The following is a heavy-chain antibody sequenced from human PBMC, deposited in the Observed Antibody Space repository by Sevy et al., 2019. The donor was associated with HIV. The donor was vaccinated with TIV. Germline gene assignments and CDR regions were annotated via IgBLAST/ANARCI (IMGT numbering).Heavy chain of an antibody. D-gene: IGHD3-9*01. J-gene: IGHJ6*02. Sequence: GGSLRLSCAASGFTFSSYWMHWVRQAPGKGLVWVSRINSDGSSTSYADSVKGRFTISRDNAKNTLYLQMNSLRAEETAVYYCARDLRYDILTGYPLFYYYGMDVWGQGTTVTVSS. V-gene: IGHV3-74*01. CDR3: ARDLRYDILTGYPLFYYYGMDV. CDR2: INSDGSST. CDR1: GFTFSSYW.